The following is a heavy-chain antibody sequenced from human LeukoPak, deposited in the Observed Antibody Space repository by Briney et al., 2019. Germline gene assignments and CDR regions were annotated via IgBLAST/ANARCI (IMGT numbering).Heavy chain of an antibody. CDR1: SGSISCCDCS. D-gene: IGHD5-12*01. Sequence: SQTLSLTCAVSSGSISCCDCSWSWIRQPPGKGLEWLGYIYHNGTTYYNPSFKSRVTISVDKSKNQFSLWLKSVTAADTAVYYCARASYSGYPPYYYGLDVWGKGTTVTVSS. V-gene: IGHV4-30-2*01. CDR3: ARASYSGYPPYYYGLDV. CDR2: IYHNGTT. J-gene: IGHJ6*04.